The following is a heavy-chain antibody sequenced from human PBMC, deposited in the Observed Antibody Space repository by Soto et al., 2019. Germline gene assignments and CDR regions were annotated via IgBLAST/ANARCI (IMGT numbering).Heavy chain of an antibody. J-gene: IGHJ6*02. CDR1: GDSISRNGYF. CDR3: ARGTMLRGPGYYYAMDV. Sequence: SETLSLTCTVSGDSISRNGYFWTWIRQHPGKGLEWVGYIYYSGSSYYNPSLKSRVIISVDTSKNHFSLNLTAVTAADTAVYYCARGTMLRGPGYYYAMDVWGQGTTVTVSS. D-gene: IGHD3-10*01. CDR2: IYYSGSS. V-gene: IGHV4-31*03.